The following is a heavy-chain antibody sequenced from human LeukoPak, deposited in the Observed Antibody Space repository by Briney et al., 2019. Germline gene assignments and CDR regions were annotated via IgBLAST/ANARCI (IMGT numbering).Heavy chain of an antibody. V-gene: IGHV3-11*01. CDR2: ISPGGTTM. CDR1: GFTFSDYY. Sequence: GGSLRLSCATSGFTFSDYYMSWIRQTPGKGLEWVAYISPGGTTMEYAKSVKGRFTISRDNAKDSLYQQMNSLEAEDTAVYYCAKGHTYGMIWGQGTLVSVSS. J-gene: IGHJ4*02. D-gene: IGHD3-10*01. CDR3: AKGHTYGMI.